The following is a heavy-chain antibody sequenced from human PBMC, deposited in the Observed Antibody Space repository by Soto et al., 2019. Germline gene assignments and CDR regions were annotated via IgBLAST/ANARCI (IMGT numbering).Heavy chain of an antibody. CDR1: GYSFAGYW. D-gene: IGHD5-12*01. CDR2: IDPSDSQT. CDR3: ARQIYDSDQGPNFQYYFDS. V-gene: IGHV5-10-1*01. Sequence: GESLKISCKGSGYSFAGYWTTWVRQKPGKGLEWMGRIDPSDSQTYYSPSFRGHVTISVTKSITTVFLQWSSLRASDTAMYYCARQIYDSDQGPNFQYYFDSWGQGTPVTVSS. J-gene: IGHJ4*02.